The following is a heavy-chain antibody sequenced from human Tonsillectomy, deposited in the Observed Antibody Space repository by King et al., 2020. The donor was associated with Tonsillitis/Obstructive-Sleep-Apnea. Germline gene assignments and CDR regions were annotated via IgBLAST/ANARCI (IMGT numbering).Heavy chain of an antibody. CDR3: ARLPNYDFWSGYYPGPYYYYMDV. D-gene: IGHD3-3*01. CDR2: IYYSGST. V-gene: IGHV4-39*01. J-gene: IGHJ6*03. CDR1: GGSISSSSYY. Sequence: PLQESGPGLVKPSETLSLTCTVSGGSISSSSYYWGWIRQPPGKGLEWIGSIYYSGSTYYNPSLKSRVTISVDTSKNQFSLKLSSVTAADTAVYYCARLPNYDFWSGYYPGPYYYYMDVWGKGTTVTVSS.